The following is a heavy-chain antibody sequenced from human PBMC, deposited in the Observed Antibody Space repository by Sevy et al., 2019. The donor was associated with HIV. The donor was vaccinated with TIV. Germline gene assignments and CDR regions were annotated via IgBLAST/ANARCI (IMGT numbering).Heavy chain of an antibody. CDR3: ARVYYYDYSGPGF. CDR1: GYTFSNYY. V-gene: IGHV1-46*01. CDR2: INPSGGST. J-gene: IGHJ4*02. D-gene: IGHD3-22*01. Sequence: GASVKVSCTASGYTFSNYYIHWVRQAPGQGLEWMGVINPSGGSTSYAQKFQGRVTITSDTSTSTVYMELSSLRSEDTALYYCARVYYYDYSGPGFWGQGTLVTVSS.